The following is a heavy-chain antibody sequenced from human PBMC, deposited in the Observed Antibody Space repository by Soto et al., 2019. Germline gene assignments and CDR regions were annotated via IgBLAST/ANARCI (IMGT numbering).Heavy chain of an antibody. CDR3: XXXXXXXXXXNCEDY. CDR1: GFTFTSSA. J-gene: IGHJ4*02. V-gene: IGHV1-58*02. D-gene: IGHD1-1*01. CDR2: IVVGSGHT. Sequence: QMQLVQSGPEVKKPGTSVKVSCKASGFTFTSSAMQWXXXXXXXXXXXIGWIVVGSGHTNYAQKFQERVTITRDMXXXXXXXXXXXXXXXXXXXXXXXXXXXXXXXXNCEDYWGQGTLVTVSS.